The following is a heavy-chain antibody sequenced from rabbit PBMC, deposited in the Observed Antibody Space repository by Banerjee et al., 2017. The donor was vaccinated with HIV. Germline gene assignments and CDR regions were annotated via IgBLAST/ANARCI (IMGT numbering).Heavy chain of an antibody. CDR1: GLDFSSNYW. D-gene: IGHD1-1*01. J-gene: IGHJ6*01. CDR3: ARAYASSSGYLDL. Sequence: QEQLVESGGGLVQPGESLKLSCTASGLDFSSNYWICWVRQAPGKGLEWIAYIYPDYGSTDYASWVNGRFTISLDNAQNTVFLQMTSLTAADTATYFCARAYASSSGYLDLWGPGTLVTVS. V-gene: IGHV1S45*01. CDR2: IYPDYGST.